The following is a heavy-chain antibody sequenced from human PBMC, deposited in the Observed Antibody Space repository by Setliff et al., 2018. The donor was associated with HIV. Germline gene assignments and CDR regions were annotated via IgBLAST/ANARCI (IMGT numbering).Heavy chain of an antibody. J-gene: IGHJ6*03. D-gene: IGHD6-19*01. V-gene: IGHV4-61*02. CDR1: GGSISSGSYF. Sequence: PSETLSLTCTVSGGSISSGSYFWTWIRQPAGKGLEWIGRTYTSGSTNYNPSLKSRVTISVDTSKNQFSLKLSSVTAADTAVYYCARVPRIAVAGTDYYYYMDVWGKGTTVTVSS. CDR2: TYTSGST. CDR3: ARVPRIAVAGTDYYYYMDV.